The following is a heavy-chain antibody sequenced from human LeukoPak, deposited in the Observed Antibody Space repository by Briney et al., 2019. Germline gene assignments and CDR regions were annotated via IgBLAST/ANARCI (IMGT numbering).Heavy chain of an antibody. CDR1: GYTFSSYD. CDR2: MNPNSGDR. J-gene: IGHJ4*02. CDR3: ARFSDYGDVYGSSYYFDY. Sequence: ASVKVSCKASGYTFSSYDINWGRHATGPGLGWMGWMNPNSGDRGYAQKFQGRVTMTRDTSISTAYMELSRLRSDDTAVYYCARFSDYGDVYGSSYYFDYWGQGTLVTVSS. D-gene: IGHD4-17*01. V-gene: IGHV1-8*02.